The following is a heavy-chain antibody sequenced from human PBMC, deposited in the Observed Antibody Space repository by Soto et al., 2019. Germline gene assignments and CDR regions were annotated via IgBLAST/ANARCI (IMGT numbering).Heavy chain of an antibody. D-gene: IGHD2-15*01. CDR3: ARGPVLCPAMHFYSGGMDV. CDR2: MNPNSGNT. J-gene: IGHJ6*02. CDR1: GYTFTSYD. V-gene: IGHV1-8*01. Sequence: QVQLVQSGAEVKKPGASVKVSCKASGYTFTSYDINWVRQATGQGLEWMGWMNPNSGNTGYAQKFQGRVTMTRNTSILPAYKQRGGVGSEAPAGYYCARGPVLCPAMHFYSGGMDVWGQETTVTVSS.